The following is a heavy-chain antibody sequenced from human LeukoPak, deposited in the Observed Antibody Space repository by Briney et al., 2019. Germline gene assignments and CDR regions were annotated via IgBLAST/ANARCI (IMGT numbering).Heavy chain of an antibody. V-gene: IGHV1-18*01. CDR2: ISAYNGNT. J-gene: IGHJ6*03. CDR1: GYTFTSYG. Sequence: GASVKVSCKASGYTFTSYGISWVRQAPGQGLEWMGWISAYNGNTNYAQKLQGRVTITRNTSISTAYMELSSLRSEDTAVYYCARGSTGYYSSRPLYYYYYMDVWGKGTTVTVSS. CDR3: ARGSTGYYSSRPLYYYYYMDV. D-gene: IGHD6-13*01.